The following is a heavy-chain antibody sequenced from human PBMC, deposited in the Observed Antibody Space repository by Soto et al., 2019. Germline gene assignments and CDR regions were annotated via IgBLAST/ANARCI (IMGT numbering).Heavy chain of an antibody. Sequence: QLQLQESGSGLVKPSQTLSLTCAVSGGSISSGGYSWSWIRQPPGKGLEWIGYIYHSGSTYYNPSLKSRVTISLDRAKKQFSLKLSSVTAAETAVYYCARGMTTVTTLDYWGQGTLVTVSS. CDR1: GGSISSGGYS. CDR3: ARGMTTVTTLDY. D-gene: IGHD4-17*01. V-gene: IGHV4-30-2*01. CDR2: IYHSGST. J-gene: IGHJ4*02.